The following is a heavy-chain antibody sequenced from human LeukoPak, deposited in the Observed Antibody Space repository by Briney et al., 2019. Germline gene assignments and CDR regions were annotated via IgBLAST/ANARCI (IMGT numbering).Heavy chain of an antibody. Sequence: PGGSLRLSCAASGFTFSSYAMSWVRQAPGKGREWVSAISGSGGSTYYAESVKGRFTISRDNSKNTLYLQMNSLRAEDTAVYYCAKGGEAAPKAFDNWGQGTMVTVSS. D-gene: IGHD2-15*01. CDR1: GFTFSSYA. J-gene: IGHJ3*02. CDR3: AKGGEAAPKAFDN. V-gene: IGHV3-23*01. CDR2: ISGSGGST.